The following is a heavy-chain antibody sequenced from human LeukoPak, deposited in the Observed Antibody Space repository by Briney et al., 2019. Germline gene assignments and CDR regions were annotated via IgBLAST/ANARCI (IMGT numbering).Heavy chain of an antibody. V-gene: IGHV4-34*01. Sequence: SETLSLTCAVYGGSFSGYHWSWIRQPPGKGLEWIGEINHSGSTNYNPSLKSRVTISVDTSKNQFSPKLSSVTAADTAVYYCARGLRLGYCSSTSCRYYMDVWGKGTTVTVSS. CDR2: INHSGST. D-gene: IGHD2-2*01. CDR1: GGSFSGYH. J-gene: IGHJ6*03. CDR3: ARGLRLGYCSSTSCRYYMDV.